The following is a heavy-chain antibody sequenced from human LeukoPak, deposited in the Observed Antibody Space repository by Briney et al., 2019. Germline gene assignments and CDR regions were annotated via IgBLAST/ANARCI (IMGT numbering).Heavy chain of an antibody. D-gene: IGHD3-16*02. V-gene: IGHV3-23*01. CDR2: ISSSDGGT. CDR3: ARGTAGYHSSYFDY. CDR1: GFTFSSYA. J-gene: IGHJ4*02. Sequence: GGSLRLSCAGSGFTFSSYAMAWVRQTPEKGLEWVAIISSSDGGTYYIDSVKGRFTISRDNSKNMLNLQMNSLRAEDTAVYYCARGTAGYHSSYFDYWGQGTLVTVSS.